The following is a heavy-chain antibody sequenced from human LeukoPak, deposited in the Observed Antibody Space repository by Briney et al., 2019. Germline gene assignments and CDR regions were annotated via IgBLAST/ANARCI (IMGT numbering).Heavy chain of an antibody. CDR2: ISYDGSNK. D-gene: IGHD3-22*01. V-gene: IGHV3-30*18. CDR1: GFTFAGYA. J-gene: IGHJ6*02. CDR3: AKALHEIVVDKLYYYYGMDV. Sequence: GGSLRLSCAASGFTFAGYAMSWVRQAPGKGLEWVAVISYDGSNKYYADSVKGRFTISRDNSKNTLYLQMNSLRAEDTAVYYCAKALHEIVVDKLYYYYGMDVWGQGTTVTVSS.